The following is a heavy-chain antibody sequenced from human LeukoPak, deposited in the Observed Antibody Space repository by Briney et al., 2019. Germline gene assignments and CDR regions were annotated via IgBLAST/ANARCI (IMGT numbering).Heavy chain of an antibody. CDR3: ARESLTWLQSRTSWFDP. V-gene: IGHV4-39*07. Sequence: PSETLSLTCSVSGVSVSSTTYFWGWIRPPPGKGREWIGSIYYSGSTYYNPSLKSRVTISVDSSKNQFSLRLSSVTAADTAVYYCARESLTWLQSRTSWFDPWGQGTLVTVPS. J-gene: IGHJ5*02. CDR1: GVSVSSTTYF. D-gene: IGHD5-24*01. CDR2: IYYSGST.